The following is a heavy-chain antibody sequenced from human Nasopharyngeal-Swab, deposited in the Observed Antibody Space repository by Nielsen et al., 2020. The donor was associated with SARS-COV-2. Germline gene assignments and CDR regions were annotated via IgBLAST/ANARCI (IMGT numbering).Heavy chain of an antibody. CDR2: ISSSSSYI. J-gene: IGHJ4*02. Sequence: GVLKISCAASGFTFSSYSMNWVRQAPGKGLEWVSSISSSSSYIYYADSVKGRFTISRDNAKNSLYLQMNSLRAEGTAVYYCARDPFSGYWGQGTLVTVSS. D-gene: IGHD3-10*01. V-gene: IGHV3-21*01. CDR1: GFTFSSYS. CDR3: ARDPFSGY.